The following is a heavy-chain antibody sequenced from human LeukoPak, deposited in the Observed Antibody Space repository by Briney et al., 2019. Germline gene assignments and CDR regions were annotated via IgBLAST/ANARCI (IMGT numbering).Heavy chain of an antibody. CDR3: ARDESHYYDSSGYSDAFDI. J-gene: IGHJ3*02. Sequence: PSETLSLTCTVSGGSISSSSYYWGWIRQPPGKGLEWIGSIYYSGSTYYNPSLKSRVTISVDTSKNQFSLKLSSVTAADTAVYHCARDESHYYDSSGYSDAFDIWGQGTMVTVSS. D-gene: IGHD3-22*01. CDR2: IYYSGST. CDR1: GGSISSSSYY. V-gene: IGHV4-39*07.